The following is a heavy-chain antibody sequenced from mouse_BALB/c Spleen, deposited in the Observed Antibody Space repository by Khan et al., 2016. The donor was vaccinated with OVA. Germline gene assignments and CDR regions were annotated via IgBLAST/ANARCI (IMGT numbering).Heavy chain of an antibody. CDR1: GFSLTGYG. CDR3: ARAYYANYRETMDY. Sequence: QVQLKESGPGLVAPSQSLSITCTVSGFSLTGYGVNWVRQPPGKGLEWLGMLWGDGSTDYNSALKSRLSISKDNSKSQVSLKMNSLQIDDTARYYCARAYYANYRETMDYWGQGTSVTVSS. V-gene: IGHV2-6-7*01. D-gene: IGHD2-10*01. CDR2: LWGDGST. J-gene: IGHJ4*01.